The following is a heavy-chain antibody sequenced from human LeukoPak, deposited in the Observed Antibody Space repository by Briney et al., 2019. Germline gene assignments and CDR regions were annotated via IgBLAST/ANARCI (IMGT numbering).Heavy chain of an antibody. CDR1: GGSISSSSYY. CDR2: IHYSGST. V-gene: IGHV4-39*01. CDR3: ARHPGLDY. Sequence: SETLSLTCTVSGGSISSSSYYWGWIRQPPGKGLEWIGSIHYSGSTYYNPSLKSRVTISVDTSKNQFSLKLSSVTAADTAVYYCARHPGLDYWGQGTLVTVSS. J-gene: IGHJ4*02.